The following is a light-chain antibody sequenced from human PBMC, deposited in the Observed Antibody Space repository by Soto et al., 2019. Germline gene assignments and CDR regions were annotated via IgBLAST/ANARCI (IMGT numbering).Light chain of an antibody. CDR2: DVS. V-gene: IGLV2-14*01. J-gene: IGLJ2*01. Sequence: QSALTQPASVSGSPGQSITISCTGTSSDVGGYNYVSWYQQHPGKAPKLIIYDVSNRPSGVSNRFSGSKSANTASLAISGLQAEDEYDYYCSSYTSTRAVVFGGGTKLTVL. CDR1: SSDVGGYNY. CDR3: SSYTSTRAVV.